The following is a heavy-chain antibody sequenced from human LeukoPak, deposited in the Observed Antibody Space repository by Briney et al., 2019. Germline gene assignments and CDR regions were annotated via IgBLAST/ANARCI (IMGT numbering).Heavy chain of an antibody. J-gene: IGHJ4*02. CDR3: ARYGSIVAAGTFDY. V-gene: IGHV3-7*04. D-gene: IGHD6-13*01. CDR1: GFTFSRFW. CDR2: VKQDGSEK. Sequence: QAGGSLRLSCAASGFTFSRFWMCWVRQTPGKGLEWVANVKQDGSEKYYVDSVKGRFTITGDNAKNSLYLQMNSLRAEDTAVYYCARYGSIVAAGTFDYWGQGTLVTVSS.